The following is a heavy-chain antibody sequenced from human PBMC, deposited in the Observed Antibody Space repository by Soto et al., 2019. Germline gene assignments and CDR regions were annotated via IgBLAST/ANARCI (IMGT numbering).Heavy chain of an antibody. V-gene: IGHV1-46*01. CDR1: GYILTAYS. CDR3: AREENCSDGICYSEYFQR. CDR2: VNPSGGST. Sequence: ASVKVSCKESGYILTAYSMHWVRQAPGQGLEWMGVVNPSGGSTNYAQKFQGRITMTRDTSTSTVYMDLSSLTSEDTAVYYCAREENCSDGICYSEYFQRWGQGTLFTVSS. J-gene: IGHJ1*01. D-gene: IGHD2-15*01.